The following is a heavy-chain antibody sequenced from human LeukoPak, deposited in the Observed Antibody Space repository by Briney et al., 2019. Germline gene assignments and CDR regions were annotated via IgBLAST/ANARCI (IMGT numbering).Heavy chain of an antibody. CDR1: GYSFTNYY. V-gene: IGHV1-46*01. D-gene: IGHD2-15*01. Sequence: GASVKVSCKASGYSFTNYYMHWVRQAPGQGLEWMGMINPSGGSTTYAQKFQGRVTMTRDMSTSTVYMELSSLRSEDTAVYYCAREKCSGGSCYSCFDYWGQGTLVTVSS. CDR3: AREKCSGGSCYSCFDY. J-gene: IGHJ4*02. CDR2: INPSGGST.